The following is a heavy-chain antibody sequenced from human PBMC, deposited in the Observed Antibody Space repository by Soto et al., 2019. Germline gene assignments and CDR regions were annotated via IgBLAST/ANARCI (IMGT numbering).Heavy chain of an antibody. CDR2: IWYDGSNK. Sequence: QVQLVESGGGVVQPGRSLRLSCAASGFTFSSYGRHWVRQAPGKGLEWVAVIWYDGSNKYYADSVKGRFTISRDNSKNTLYLQMNSLRVEDTAVYYCARDRYSSGWYDLDYWGQGPLVTVSS. CDR1: GFTFSSYG. J-gene: IGHJ4*02. D-gene: IGHD6-19*01. CDR3: ARDRYSSGWYDLDY. V-gene: IGHV3-33*01.